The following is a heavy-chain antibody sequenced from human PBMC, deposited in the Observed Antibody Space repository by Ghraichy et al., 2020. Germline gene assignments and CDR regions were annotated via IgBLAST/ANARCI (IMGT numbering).Heavy chain of an antibody. V-gene: IGHV4-34*01. CDR3: ARGRRYSYGYDYYYYYGMDV. CDR1: GGSFGGYY. Sequence: SETLSLTCAVYGGSFGGYYWSWIRQPPGKGLEWIGEINHSGSTNYNPSLKSRVTISVDTSKNQFSLKLSSVTAADTAVYYCARGRRYSYGYDYYYYYGMDVWGQGITVTVSS. D-gene: IGHD5-18*01. J-gene: IGHJ6*02. CDR2: INHSGST.